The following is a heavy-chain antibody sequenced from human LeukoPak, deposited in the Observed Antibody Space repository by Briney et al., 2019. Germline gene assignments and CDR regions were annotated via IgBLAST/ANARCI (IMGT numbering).Heavy chain of an antibody. J-gene: IGHJ4*02. D-gene: IGHD2-15*01. V-gene: IGHV1-18*01. CDR1: GYTFTSYG. CDR2: ISAYNGNT. Sequence: GASVKVSCKASGYTFTSYGISWVRQAPGQGLEWMGWISAYNGNTNYAQKLQGRVTMTTDTSTSTAYMELRSLRSDDTAVYYCARDRASRGELLLDYFDYWGPGTLVTVSS. CDR3: ARDRASRGELLLDYFDY.